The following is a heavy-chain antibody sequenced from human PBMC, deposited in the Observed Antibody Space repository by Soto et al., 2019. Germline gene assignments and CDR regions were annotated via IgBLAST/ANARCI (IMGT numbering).Heavy chain of an antibody. J-gene: IGHJ4*02. CDR1: GFTSSNHW. CDR3: AKDVEWSLDY. D-gene: IGHD3-3*01. V-gene: IGHV3-7*01. CDR2: IKEDGSST. Sequence: GGSLRLSCAASGFTSSNHWMNWVRQVPGRGMEWVAKIKEDGSSTYFADSVRGRFTISRDNAKNALFLQMNSLRVEDTAIYYCAKDVEWSLDYWGQGTLVTVSS.